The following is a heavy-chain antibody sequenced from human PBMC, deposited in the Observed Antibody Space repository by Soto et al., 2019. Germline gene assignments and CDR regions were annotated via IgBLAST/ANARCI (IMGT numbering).Heavy chain of an antibody. CDR1: GYTFTSYC. CDR2: ISAYNGNT. CDR3: AKDPEASLDY. V-gene: IGHV1-18*04. D-gene: IGHD2-21*01. J-gene: IGHJ4*02. Sequence: QVQLVQSGAEVKKPGASVKVSCKASGYTFTSYCMSWVRQAPGQGLEWMGWISAYNGNTNYAEKLKGRVTMTTDTSTITAYMELRSLRYDDASVYYCAKDPEASLDYWGQGTLVTVSS.